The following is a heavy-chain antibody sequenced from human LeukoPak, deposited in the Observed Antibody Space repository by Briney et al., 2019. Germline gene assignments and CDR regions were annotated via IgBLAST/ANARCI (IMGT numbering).Heavy chain of an antibody. J-gene: IGHJ4*02. Sequence: SETLSLTRTVSGDSTRSYYWSWIRQPPGKGLEWIGSIYYSGSTNYNPSLKSRVTISVDTSKNQFSLKLNSVTAADTAVYYCARELSGYATAWGQGTLVTVSS. CDR2: IYYSGST. D-gene: IGHD5-18*01. V-gene: IGHV4-59*01. CDR3: ARELSGYATA. CDR1: GDSTRSYY.